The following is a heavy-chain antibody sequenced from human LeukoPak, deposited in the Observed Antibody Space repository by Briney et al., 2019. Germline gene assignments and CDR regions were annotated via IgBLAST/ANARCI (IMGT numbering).Heavy chain of an antibody. CDR3: ARDKYCSSTSCKYYYYYYGMDV. Sequence: GASVKVSCKASGYTFTSYGISWVRQAPGQGLEWMGWISAYNGNTNYAQKLQGRVTMTTDTSTSTAYMELRSLRSDDTAVYYCARDKYCSSTSCKYYYYYYGMDVWGQGTTVTVSS. CDR1: GYTFTSYG. D-gene: IGHD2-2*01. CDR2: ISAYNGNT. V-gene: IGHV1-18*01. J-gene: IGHJ6*02.